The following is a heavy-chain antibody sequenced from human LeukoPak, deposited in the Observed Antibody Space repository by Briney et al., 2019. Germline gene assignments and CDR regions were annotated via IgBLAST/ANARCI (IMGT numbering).Heavy chain of an antibody. CDR1: GGSISSSNW. Sequence: SETLSLTCAVSGGSISSSNWWSWVRQPPGKGLEWIGEIYHSGSTNYNPSLKSRVTISVDKSKNQFSLKLSSVTAADTAVYYCASLCSGGSCYSGYYGMDVWGQGTTVTVSS. CDR2: IYHSGST. CDR3: ASLCSGGSCYSGYYGMDV. V-gene: IGHV4-4*02. D-gene: IGHD2-15*01. J-gene: IGHJ6*02.